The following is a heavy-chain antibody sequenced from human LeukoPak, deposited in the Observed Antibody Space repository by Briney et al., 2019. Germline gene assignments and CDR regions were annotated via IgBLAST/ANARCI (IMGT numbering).Heavy chain of an antibody. Sequence: GGSLRLSCAASGFTFSSYSMNWVRQAPGQGLEWVSAISGDGVGTYYADSVKGRFAISRDNSKNTLYLQMDNLRAEDTALYYCARDGFGSSDYWGQGTLVTVSS. CDR2: ISGDGVGT. D-gene: IGHD6-13*01. CDR3: ARDGFGSSDY. V-gene: IGHV3-23*01. J-gene: IGHJ4*02. CDR1: GFTFSSYS.